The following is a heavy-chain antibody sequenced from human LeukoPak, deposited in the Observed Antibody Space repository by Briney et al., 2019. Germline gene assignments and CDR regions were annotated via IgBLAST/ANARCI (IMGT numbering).Heavy chain of an antibody. J-gene: IGHJ4*02. CDR1: GFTFGDYV. CDR2: IRTKPYGGTT. V-gene: IGHV3-49*03. CDR3: TRGSDTIFGVARDGFVS. Sequence: GGSLRLSCTASGFTFGDYVVSWFRQAPGKGLEWVGFIRTKPYGGTTEYAASVKGRFTISRDDSESIAYLQMNSLKTEDTAVYYCTRGSDTIFGVARDGFVSWGQGTLVTVSS. D-gene: IGHD3-3*01.